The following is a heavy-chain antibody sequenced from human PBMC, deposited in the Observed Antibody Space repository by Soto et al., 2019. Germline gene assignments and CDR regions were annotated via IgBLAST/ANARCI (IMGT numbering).Heavy chain of an antibody. J-gene: IGHJ4*02. CDR2: HRNRANGYNT. CDR1: GFTFSDHY. Sequence: EVQLVESGGGLVQPGGSLRLSCAASGFTFSDHYMDWVRQVPGKGLEWVGRHRNRANGYNTEYAASVKGRFTISRDESRNSLYLQMNSLKTEDSAVYYCTSSWGDYRSFDYLGQGTLVTVSS. D-gene: IGHD4-17*01. CDR3: TSSWGDYRSFDY. V-gene: IGHV3-72*01.